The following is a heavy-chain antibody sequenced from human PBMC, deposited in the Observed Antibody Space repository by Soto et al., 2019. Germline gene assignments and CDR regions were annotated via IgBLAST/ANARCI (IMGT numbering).Heavy chain of an antibody. CDR1: GFSLSTSGVG. Sequence: QITLKESGPTLVKPTQTLTLTCAFSGFSLSTSGVGVGWIRQPPGXXLEWLALIYWDDDKSYSPSLKRRLTITXXXXXXXXXXXXXXXXXXXXXXXXXXXXXXXXXXXXXXXXXXGFDIWGQWTMVTVSS. CDR2: IYWDDDK. V-gene: IGHV2-5*02. J-gene: IGHJ3*02. CDR3: XXXXXXXXXXXXXXXXXGFDI.